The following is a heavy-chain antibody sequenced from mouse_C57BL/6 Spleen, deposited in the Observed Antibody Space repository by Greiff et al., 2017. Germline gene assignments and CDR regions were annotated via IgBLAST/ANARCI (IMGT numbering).Heavy chain of an antibody. Sequence: VQLQQSGPGLVQPSQSLSITCTVSGFSLTSYGVHWVRQSPGKGLEWLGVIWSGGSTDSNAAFISRLSISKDNSKSQVFFKMNSLQADDTAIYYCARGGLEVAYWGQGTLVTVSA. CDR1: GFSLTSYG. CDR3: ARGGLEVAY. J-gene: IGHJ3*01. V-gene: IGHV2-2*01. CDR2: IWSGGST.